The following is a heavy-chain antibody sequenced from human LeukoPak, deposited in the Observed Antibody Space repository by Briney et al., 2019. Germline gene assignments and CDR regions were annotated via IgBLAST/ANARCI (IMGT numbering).Heavy chain of an antibody. CDR2: IYYSGST. Sequence: SETLSLTCTVSGGSISSYYWSWIRQPPGKGLEWIGYIYYSGSTNYSPSLKSRVTISVDTSKNQFSLKLSSVTAADTAVYYCARVDPFDAFDIWGQGTMVTVSS. CDR3: ARVDPFDAFDI. V-gene: IGHV4-59*01. J-gene: IGHJ3*02. CDR1: GGSISSYY.